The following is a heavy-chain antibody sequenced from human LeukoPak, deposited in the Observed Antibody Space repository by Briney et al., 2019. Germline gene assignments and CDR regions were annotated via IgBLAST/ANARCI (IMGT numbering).Heavy chain of an antibody. J-gene: IGHJ4*02. V-gene: IGHV3-11*01. CDR1: GFSFSTYY. Sequence: PGGSLRLSCAASGFSFSTYYMGWIRQAPGKGLEWVSYTSSGAGTSIYYADSVRGRFFISRDNDKNSLYLQMNSLGAEDTAIYYCYASAVVASDYWGQGTLVTVSS. CDR2: TSSGAGTSI. CDR3: YASAVVASDY. D-gene: IGHD6-19*01.